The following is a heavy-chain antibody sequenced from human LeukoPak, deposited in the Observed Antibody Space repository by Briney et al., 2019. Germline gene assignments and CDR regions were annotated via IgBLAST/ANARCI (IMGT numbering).Heavy chain of an antibody. J-gene: IGHJ4*02. CDR2: IHPSGGRT. CDR1: GYTLTIYY. D-gene: IGHD3-22*01. Sequence: ASVTVSCTASGYTLTIYYIHWVRQAPGQGLEWMGIIHPSGGRTSYEQKFQGRGSMTRDTSTTAVYMQMRRLRSEGTAVYYCARVSSGYYTSDYWGQGTLVTVSS. CDR3: ARVSSGYYTSDY. V-gene: IGHV1-46*01.